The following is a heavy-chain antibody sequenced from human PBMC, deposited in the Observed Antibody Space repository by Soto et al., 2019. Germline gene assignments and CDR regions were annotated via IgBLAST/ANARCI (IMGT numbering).Heavy chain of an antibody. CDR1: GYTLTELS. CDR2: FDPEDGET. V-gene: IGHV1-24*01. J-gene: IGHJ4*02. CDR3: APGPPYCSSTSCYENY. Sequence: ASVKVSCKVSGYTLTELSMHWVRQAPGKGLEWMGGFDPEDGETIYAQKFQGRVTMTEDTSTDTAYMELSSLRSEDTAVYYCAPGPPYCSSTSCYENYWGQGTLVTVSS. D-gene: IGHD2-2*01.